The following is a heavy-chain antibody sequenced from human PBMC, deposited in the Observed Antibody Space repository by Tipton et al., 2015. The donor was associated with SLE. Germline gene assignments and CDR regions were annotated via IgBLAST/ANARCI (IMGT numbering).Heavy chain of an antibody. D-gene: IGHD6-19*01. CDR3: ARHPLYSSGWYTFDY. J-gene: IGHJ4*02. CDR1: GYSISSGYY. CDR2: INHSGST. Sequence: TLSLTCTVSGYSISSGYYWGWIRQPPGKGLEWIGEINHSGSTNYNPSLKSRVTISVDTSKNQFSLKLSSVTAADTAVYYCARHPLYSSGWYTFDYWGQGTLVTVSS. V-gene: IGHV4-38-2*02.